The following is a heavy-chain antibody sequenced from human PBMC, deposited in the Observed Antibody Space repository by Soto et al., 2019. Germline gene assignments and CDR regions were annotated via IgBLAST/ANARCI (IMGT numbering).Heavy chain of an antibody. D-gene: IGHD2-2*01. CDR3: GRQPGHCGSTTCFGYYSVDV. CDR1: GDSISSISYS. CDR2: IYYSGST. Sequence: SETLSLTCNVSGDSISSISYSWGWIRQPPGKGLEWIGTIYYSGSTHNNKSLEGRVAISADTPNIQLFLRLSSVTAADTAVYYCGRQPGHCGSTTCFGYYSVDVWGQGTTVS. J-gene: IGHJ6*02. V-gene: IGHV4-39*01.